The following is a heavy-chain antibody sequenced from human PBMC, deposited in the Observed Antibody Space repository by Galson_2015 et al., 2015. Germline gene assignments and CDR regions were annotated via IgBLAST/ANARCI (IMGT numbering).Heavy chain of an antibody. D-gene: IGHD5-12*01. CDR3: AKESIIVAVRHFDY. J-gene: IGHJ4*02. V-gene: IGHV3-9*01. CDR1: GFTFADYA. Sequence: SLRLSCAASGFTFADYAMHWVRQAPGKGLEWVSGISWNSGIISYADSVKGRFTISRDTAKNSLYLQMNSLRAEDTALYYCAKESIIVAVRHFDYWGQGSLVTVSS. CDR2: ISWNSGII.